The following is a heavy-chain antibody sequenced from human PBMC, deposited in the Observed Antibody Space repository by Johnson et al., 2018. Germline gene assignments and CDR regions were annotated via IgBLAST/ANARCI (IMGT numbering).Heavy chain of an antibody. CDR2: IIPILGIA. J-gene: IGHJ3*02. CDR3: AILPILGYCSGGSCSRAFDI. V-gene: IGHV1-69*02. D-gene: IGHD2-15*01. Sequence: QVQLVQSGAEVKKPGSSVKVSCKASGGTFSSYTISWVRQAPGQGLEWMGRIIPILGIANYAQKFQGRVTLTADKSTSTAYMELSSLRSEDTAMYYCAILPILGYCSGGSCSRAFDIWGQGTMVTVSS. CDR1: GGTFSSYT.